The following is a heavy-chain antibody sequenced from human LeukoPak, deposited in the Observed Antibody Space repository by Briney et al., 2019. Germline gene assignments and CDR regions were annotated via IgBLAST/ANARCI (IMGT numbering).Heavy chain of an antibody. J-gene: IGHJ4*02. CDR1: GFTFSSYG. V-gene: IGHV3-23*01. CDR2: IGTSGAST. D-gene: IGHD6-13*01. Sequence: GGSLRLSCAASGFTFSSYGMHWVREAPGKGLEWVSAIGTSGASTYSADSVKGRFTISRDNSKNMLYLQMNSLTAEDTAVYYCAKLKVLTAAAPRGYFDYWGQGTLVTVSS. CDR3: AKLKVLTAAAPRGYFDY.